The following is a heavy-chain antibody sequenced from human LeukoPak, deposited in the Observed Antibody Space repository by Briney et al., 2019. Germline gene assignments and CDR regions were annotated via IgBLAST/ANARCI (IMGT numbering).Heavy chain of an antibody. CDR3: ARDLDTSGYYSYFDP. V-gene: IGHV3-30*04. CDR1: GFTFSSYA. CDR2: ISYDGSNK. D-gene: IGHD3-22*01. J-gene: IGHJ5*02. Sequence: PGGSLRLSCAASGFTFSSYAMHWVRQVPGKGLEWVAVISYDGSNKYYADSVKGRFTISRDNSKNTLYLQMNSLRAEDTAVYYCARDLDTSGYYSYFDPWGQGTLVTVSS.